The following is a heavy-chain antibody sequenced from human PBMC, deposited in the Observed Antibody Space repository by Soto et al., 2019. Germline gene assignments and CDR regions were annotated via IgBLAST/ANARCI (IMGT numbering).Heavy chain of an antibody. CDR2: ISGSGGST. CDR3: ARSITMITLFNY. V-gene: IGHV3-23*01. Sequence: HPGGSMRLSCAASGFTFSSYAMSWVRQAPGKGLEWVSAISGSGGSTYYADSVKGRFTISRDNSKNTLYLQMNSLRAEDTAVYYCARSITMITLFNYWGQGTLVTVSS. D-gene: IGHD3-22*01. J-gene: IGHJ4*02. CDR1: GFTFSSYA.